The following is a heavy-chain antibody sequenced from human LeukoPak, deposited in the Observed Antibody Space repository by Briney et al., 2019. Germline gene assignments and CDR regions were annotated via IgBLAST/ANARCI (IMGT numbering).Heavy chain of an antibody. CDR1: GYTFTSYA. Sequence: ASVKVSCKASGYTFTSYAMHWVRQAPGQRLEWMGWINAGNGNTKYSQTFQGRVTITRATSASTAYMELSRLRSEDTAVYYCARPSNVLLWFGELSPIDYWGQGTLVTVSS. CDR3: ARPSNVLLWFGELSPIDY. J-gene: IGHJ4*02. D-gene: IGHD3-10*01. CDR2: INAGNGNT. V-gene: IGHV1-3*01.